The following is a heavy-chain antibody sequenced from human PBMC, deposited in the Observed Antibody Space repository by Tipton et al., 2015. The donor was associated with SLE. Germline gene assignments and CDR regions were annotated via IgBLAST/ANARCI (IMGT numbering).Heavy chain of an antibody. V-gene: IGHV4-59*08. J-gene: IGHJ6*02. CDR3: AQRRYSSSSYYYSGMDV. D-gene: IGHD6-13*01. CDR1: GGSISSHY. Sequence: TLSLTCTVSGGSISSHYWSWIRQPPGKGLEWIGYIYYSGSTNYNPSLKSRVTISVDTSKNQFSLKLSSVTAADTAVYYCAQRRYSSSSYYYSGMDVWGQGTTVTVSS. CDR2: IYYSGST.